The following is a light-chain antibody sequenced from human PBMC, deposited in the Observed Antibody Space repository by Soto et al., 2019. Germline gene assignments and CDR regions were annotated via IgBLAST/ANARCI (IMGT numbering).Light chain of an antibody. J-gene: IGKJ4*01. V-gene: IGKV3-11*01. CDR3: QQRINWPLT. Sequence: EIVLTQSPATLSLSPGERATLSCRAPQSVSTFLAWYQQKPGQAPRLLIYDASKRATGIPTRFSGSGSGTDFTLTISSLEPEHFAVYYCQQRINWPLTFGGGTKVEIE. CDR1: QSVSTF. CDR2: DAS.